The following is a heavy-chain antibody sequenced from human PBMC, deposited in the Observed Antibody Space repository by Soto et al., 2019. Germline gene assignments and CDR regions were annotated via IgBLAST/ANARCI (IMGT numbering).Heavy chain of an antibody. Sequence: PSETLSLTCAVSGGSISSGGYSWSWIRQPPGKGLEWIGYIYHSGSTYYNPSLKSRVTISVDTSKNQFSLKLSSVTAADTAVYYCARDDGGKYYYYGMDVWGQGTTVTVSS. V-gene: IGHV4-30-2*01. J-gene: IGHJ6*02. CDR3: ARDDGGKYYYYGMDV. CDR1: GGSISSGGYS. CDR2: IYHSGST. D-gene: IGHD2-15*01.